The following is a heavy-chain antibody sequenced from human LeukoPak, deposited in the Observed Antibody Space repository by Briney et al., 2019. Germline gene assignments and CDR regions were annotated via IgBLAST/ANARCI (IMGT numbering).Heavy chain of an antibody. J-gene: IGHJ4*02. V-gene: IGHV3-23*01. CDR1: GFTFSSYA. CDR2: ISGSGGST. CDR3: RANYDYVWGSYRYADY. D-gene: IGHD3-16*02. Sequence: GGSLRLSCAASGFTFSSYAMSWVRQAPGKGLEWVSAISGSGGSTYYADSVKGRFTISRDNSKNTLYLQMNSLRAEDTAVYYCRANYDYVWGSYRYADYWGQGTLVTVSS.